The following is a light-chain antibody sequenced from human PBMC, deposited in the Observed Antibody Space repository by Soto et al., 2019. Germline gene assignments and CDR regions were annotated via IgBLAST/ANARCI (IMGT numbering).Light chain of an antibody. CDR1: NSNIGENF. CDR2: DDT. V-gene: IGLV1-51*01. J-gene: IGLJ2*01. CDR3: AAFDSSLTAMV. Sequence: QSVLTQPPSVSAAPGQSVTISCSGANSNIGENFVSWYQQFPGTAPKLLIYDDTTRPSAIPERFSGSKSGTSATLGITGLQTGDEANYYCAAFDSSLTAMVFGGGTKLTVL.